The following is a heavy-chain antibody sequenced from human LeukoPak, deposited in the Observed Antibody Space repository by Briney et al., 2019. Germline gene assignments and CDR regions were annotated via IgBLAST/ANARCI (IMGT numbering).Heavy chain of an antibody. CDR3: ARVGVGSYNWFDP. CDR2: ISWNSGSI. D-gene: IGHD2-15*01. J-gene: IGHJ5*02. V-gene: IGHV3-9*01. CDR1: GFTFDDYA. Sequence: GGSLRLSCAASGFTFDDYAMHWVRQAPGKGLEWVSGISWNSGSIGYADSVKGRFTISRDNAENTLYLQMNSLRAEDTAVYYCARVGVGSYNWFDPWGQGTMVTVSS.